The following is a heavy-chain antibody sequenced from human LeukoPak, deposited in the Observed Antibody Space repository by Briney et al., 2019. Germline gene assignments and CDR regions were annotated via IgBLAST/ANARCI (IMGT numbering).Heavy chain of an antibody. CDR1: GFTFSDFW. CDR3: ARIYGGNSYYFDY. CDR2: IKEDGTEK. J-gene: IGHJ4*02. D-gene: IGHD4-23*01. V-gene: IGHV3-7*01. Sequence: GGSLRLSCAGSGFTFSDFWMTWVRQTPGKGLEWVANIKEDGTEKNLVDSVKGRFTISRDNAKNSLYLQMNSLRAEDTAVYYCARIYGGNSYYFDYWGQGTLVTVSS.